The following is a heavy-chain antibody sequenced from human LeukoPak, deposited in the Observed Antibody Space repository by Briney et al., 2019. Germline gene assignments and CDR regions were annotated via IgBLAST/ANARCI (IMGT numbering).Heavy chain of an antibody. CDR3: ARGSSSGWTIRR. J-gene: IGHJ4*02. V-gene: IGHV3-21*01. Sequence: GGSLRLSCAASGFTFSSYAMSWVRQAPGKVLEWVSTISNNNGNTYYADSVKGRFTISRDNAKNSLYLQMNSLRAEDTAVYYCARGSSSGWTIRRWGKGILVTV. CDR2: ISNNNGNT. D-gene: IGHD6-19*01. CDR1: GFTFSSYA.